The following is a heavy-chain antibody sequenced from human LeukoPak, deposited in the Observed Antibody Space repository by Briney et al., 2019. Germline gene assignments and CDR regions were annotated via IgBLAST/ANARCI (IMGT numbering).Heavy chain of an antibody. Sequence: GGSLRLSCSVSGFTFSTYVMHWVRQAPGKGLEWVSYISSSGSTIYYADSVKGRFTISRDNAKNSLYLQMNSLRAEDTAVYYCARDRYSGSLGFDYWGQGTLVTVSS. CDR2: ISSSGSTI. CDR1: GFTFSTYV. D-gene: IGHD1-26*01. J-gene: IGHJ4*02. V-gene: IGHV3-48*03. CDR3: ARDRYSGSLGFDY.